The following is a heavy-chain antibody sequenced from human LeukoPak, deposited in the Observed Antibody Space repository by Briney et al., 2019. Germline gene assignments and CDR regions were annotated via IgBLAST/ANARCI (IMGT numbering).Heavy chain of an antibody. V-gene: IGHV3-21*01. Sequence: PGGSLRLSCAASGLTFSSYNMNWVRQAPGKGLEWVSFISSSSNYIYYTDSVKGQFTISRDNAKNSLFLQMDSLRAEDTAVYYCARGTPTTRDFDYWGQGTLVTVSS. CDR1: GLTFSSYN. CDR2: ISSSSNYI. J-gene: IGHJ4*02. D-gene: IGHD4-11*01. CDR3: ARGTPTTRDFDY.